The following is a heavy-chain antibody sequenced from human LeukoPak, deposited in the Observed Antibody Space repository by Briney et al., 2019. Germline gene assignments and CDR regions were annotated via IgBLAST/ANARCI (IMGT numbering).Heavy chain of an antibody. CDR3: ARESGYDILTGYYSLVDY. V-gene: IGHV4-39*02. J-gene: IGHJ4*02. CDR1: GGSISSSDSY. D-gene: IGHD3-9*01. CDR2: MYYRGTS. Sequence: SETLSLTCSVSGGSISSSDSYWGWIRQPPGKGLEWIGSMYYRGTSYYKPSLKSRVTISVDTSKNQFSLILSSVTAADTAVFYCARESGYDILTGYYSLVDYWGQGTLVTVSS.